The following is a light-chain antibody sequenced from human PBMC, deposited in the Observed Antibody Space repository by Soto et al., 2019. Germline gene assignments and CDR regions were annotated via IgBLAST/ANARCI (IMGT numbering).Light chain of an antibody. CDR1: QSISSW. Sequence: DFQMTQSPSTLSASIGDRVTITCRASQSISSWLAWYQQKPGKAPKLLIYDASKLESGVPSRFSGSGSGTEFSLAISSLQPDDFATYFRQKHLSYYLTFGEGTIVDIK. CDR2: DAS. CDR3: QKHLSYYLT. V-gene: IGKV1-5*01. J-gene: IGKJ1*01.